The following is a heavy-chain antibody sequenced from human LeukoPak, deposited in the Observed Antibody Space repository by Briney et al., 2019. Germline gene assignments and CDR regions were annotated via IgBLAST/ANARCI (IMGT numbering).Heavy chain of an antibody. CDR1: GGSIRSSSYY. J-gene: IGHJ4*02. CDR3: ARHQLISSTSCFDY. CDR2: IHYSGST. V-gene: IGHV4-39*01. D-gene: IGHD2-2*01. Sequence: PSETLSLTCTVSGGSIRSSSYYWGWIRQPPGKGLEWIGSIHYSGSTYYNPSLKSRVTISVDTSKNQISLKLGSVTAADTAVYYCARHQLISSTSCFDYWGQGTLVTVSS.